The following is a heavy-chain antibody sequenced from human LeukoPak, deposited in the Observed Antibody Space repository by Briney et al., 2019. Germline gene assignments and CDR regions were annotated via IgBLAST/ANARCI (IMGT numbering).Heavy chain of an antibody. Sequence: SETLSLTCTVSGGSISSSSYYWGWIRQPPGKGLEWIGSVYYTGSTYYNPSLKSRVTISVDTSKNQFSLTLTSVTATDTAVYYCASHSSGYYFFGYWGQGTLVTVSS. D-gene: IGHD3-22*01. V-gene: IGHV4-39*01. CDR1: GGSISSSSYY. CDR2: VYYTGST. J-gene: IGHJ4*02. CDR3: ASHSSGYYFFGY.